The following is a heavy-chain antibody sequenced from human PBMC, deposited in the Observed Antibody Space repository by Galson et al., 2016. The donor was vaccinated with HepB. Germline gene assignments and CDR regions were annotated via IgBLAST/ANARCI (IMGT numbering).Heavy chain of an antibody. Sequence: SLRLSCAASGFVFRMYPMSWVRQAPGKGLEWVSVLSGTGGDTYYADSVKGRFTISRDNSKNTLYLQMTSLRDEDTATYYCAKDLTVAAWVDPWGQGTLVTVSS. CDR3: AKDLTVAAWVDP. CDR1: GFVFRMYP. J-gene: IGHJ5*02. D-gene: IGHD4-23*01. CDR2: LSGTGGDT. V-gene: IGHV3-23*01.